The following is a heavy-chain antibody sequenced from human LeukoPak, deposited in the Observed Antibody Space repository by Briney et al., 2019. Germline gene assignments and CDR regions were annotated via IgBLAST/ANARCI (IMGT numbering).Heavy chain of an antibody. D-gene: IGHD3-10*01. J-gene: IGHJ4*02. CDR2: IRSKVDGETT. V-gene: IGHV3-15*05. Sequence: GGSLRLSCAASGFTFTNFWMSWVRQAPGKGLEWVARIRSKVDGETTNYPAPLKGRVTISRDDLKNTLYLQMNNLKIEDTAGYYCVTGSGGARLDYWGQGTLVTVSS. CDR1: GFTFTNFW. CDR3: VTGSGGARLDY.